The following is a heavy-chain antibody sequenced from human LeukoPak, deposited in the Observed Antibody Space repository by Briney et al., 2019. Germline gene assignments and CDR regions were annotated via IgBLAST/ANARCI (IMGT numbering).Heavy chain of an antibody. D-gene: IGHD4-17*01. CDR3: ARGQQYGDYNRFDP. J-gene: IGHJ5*02. V-gene: IGHV4-4*07. Sequence: PSETLSLTCTVFGDSISTFYWSWIRQPPAGKGLEWIGRFYTSGSANYNASLQSRVTMSVDTSKNQFFLKLNSVTAADTAVYYCARGQQYGDYNRFDPWGQGTLVTVSS. CDR2: FYTSGSA. CDR1: GDSISTFY.